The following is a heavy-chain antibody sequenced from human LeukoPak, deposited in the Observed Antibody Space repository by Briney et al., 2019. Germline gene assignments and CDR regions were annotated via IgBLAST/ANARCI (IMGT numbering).Heavy chain of an antibody. CDR3: ARVPGTVAIDY. J-gene: IGHJ4*02. Sequence: SETLSLTCTVSGGSISSYYWSWIRQPPGKGLEWIGYIYYSGSTNYNPSLKSRVTISVDTSKDQFSLKLSSVTAADTAVYYCARVPGTVAIDYWGQGTLVTVSS. CDR2: IYYSGST. V-gene: IGHV4-59*08. CDR1: GGSISSYY. D-gene: IGHD5-12*01.